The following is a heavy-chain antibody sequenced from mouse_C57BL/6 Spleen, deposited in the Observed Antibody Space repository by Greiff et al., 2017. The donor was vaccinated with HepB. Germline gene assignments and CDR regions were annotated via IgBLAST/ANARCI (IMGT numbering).Heavy chain of an antibody. CDR1: GFTFTDYY. CDR2: IRNKANGYTT. Sequence: EVQLVESGGGLVQPGGSLSLSCAASGFTFTDYYMSWVRQPPGKALEWLGFIRNKANGYTTEYSASVKGRFTISRDNSQSILYLQMNALRAEDSATYYCARSYYYDYDVYWYFDVWGTGTTVTVSS. D-gene: IGHD2-4*01. J-gene: IGHJ1*03. V-gene: IGHV7-3*01. CDR3: ARSYYYDYDVYWYFDV.